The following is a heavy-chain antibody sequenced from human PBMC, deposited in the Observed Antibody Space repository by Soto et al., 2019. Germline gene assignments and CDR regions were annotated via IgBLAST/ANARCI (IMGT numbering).Heavy chain of an antibody. CDR3: TTAPHRALTEDTARS. D-gene: IGHD2-21*02. CDR1: GFIVSSAW. J-gene: IGHJ5*02. CDR2: IKSKIDGGTT. Sequence: EVPLVESGGGLVKPGGSLRLSCTVSGFIVSSAWMNWVRQAPGKGLEWVGRIKSKIDGGTTDYAAPVQGRFTISLEDSKNMLYLQMESLRAEDTAVYYCTTAPHRALTEDTARSLGQGTLVTVSS. V-gene: IGHV3-15*07.